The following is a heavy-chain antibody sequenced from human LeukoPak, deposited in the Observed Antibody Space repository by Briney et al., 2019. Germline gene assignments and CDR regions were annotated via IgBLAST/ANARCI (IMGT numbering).Heavy chain of an antibody. CDR3: APTWNYLYFDY. V-gene: IGHV3-7*01. CDR1: GFTFSSYW. J-gene: IGHJ4*02. CDR2: IKRDGSEE. Sequence: QPGGSLRLSCAASGFTFSSYWMSWVRQAPGKGLEWVASIKRDGSEEYYVDSVKGRFTISRDNAKNSVYLQMNSLRAEDTAVYYCAPTWNYLYFDYWGQGTLVTVSS. D-gene: IGHD1-7*01.